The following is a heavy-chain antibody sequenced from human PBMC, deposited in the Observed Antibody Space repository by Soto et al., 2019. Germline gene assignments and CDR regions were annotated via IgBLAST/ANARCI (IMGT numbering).Heavy chain of an antibody. CDR2: IVVGSGNT. J-gene: IGHJ4*02. CDR1: GFTFTSSA. V-gene: IGHV1-58*01. Sequence: VASVKVSCKASGFTFTSSAVQWVRQARGQRLEWIGWIVVGSGNTNYAQKFQERVTITRDMSTSTAYMELSSLRSEDTAVYYCAAGKIGSSWYYDYWGQGTLVTVSS. D-gene: IGHD6-13*01. CDR3: AAGKIGSSWYYDY.